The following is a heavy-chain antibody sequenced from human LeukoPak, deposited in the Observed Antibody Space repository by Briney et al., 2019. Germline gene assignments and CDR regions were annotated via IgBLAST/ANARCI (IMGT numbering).Heavy chain of an antibody. J-gene: IGHJ4*02. V-gene: IGHV4-34*01. CDR2: INHSGST. CDR3: ARGRSSGYSFNY. CDR1: GGSFSGYY. Sequence: PSETLSLTCAVYGGSFSGYYWSWIRQPPGKGLEWIGEINHSGSTNYNPSLKSRVTISVDTSKNQFSLKLSSVTAADTAVYYCARGRSSGYSFNYWGQGTLVTVSS. D-gene: IGHD3-22*01.